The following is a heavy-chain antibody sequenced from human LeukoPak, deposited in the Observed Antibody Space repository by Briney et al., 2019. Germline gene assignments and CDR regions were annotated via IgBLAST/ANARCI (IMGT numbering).Heavy chain of an antibody. CDR3: AKGSYYDSSGSFYFDY. CDR2: VSYDGNNK. J-gene: IGHJ4*02. V-gene: IGHV3-30*18. CDR1: EFIFSSYG. D-gene: IGHD3-22*01. Sequence: PGGSLRLSWAASEFIFSSYGIHWVRQAPGKGLEWVAVVSYDGNNKYYADSVNGRFTISRDNSKNTLYVQVNSLGTEDTAAYYCAKGSYYDSSGSFYFDYWGQGTLVTVSS.